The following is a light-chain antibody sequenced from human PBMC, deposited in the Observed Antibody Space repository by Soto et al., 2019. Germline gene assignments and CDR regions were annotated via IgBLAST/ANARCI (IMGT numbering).Light chain of an antibody. V-gene: IGLV1-44*01. J-gene: IGLJ2*01. CDR1: SSNIGRDP. Sequence: QSVLTQPPSASGTPGQRVTISCSGSSSNIGRDPVNWYQELPGTAPKLLIYDNNQRPSGVPDRFSGSKSGTSASLAISGLQSEDEAAYYCATWDDSLPAVFGGGTQLTVL. CDR2: DNN. CDR3: ATWDDSLPAV.